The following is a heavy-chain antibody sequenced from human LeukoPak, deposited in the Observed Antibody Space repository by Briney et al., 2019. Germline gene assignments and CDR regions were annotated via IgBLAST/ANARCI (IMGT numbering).Heavy chain of an antibody. D-gene: IGHD3-10*01. J-gene: IGHJ4*02. CDR2: IFYSGST. Sequence: KTSETLSLTCTVSGGSISTSNYYWGWIRQPPGKGLEWIGNIFYSGSTYYSPSLKSRVTISLDTSRNQFSLKLSSVTAAGTAVYYCARNQYGSGSLFDYWGQGTLVTVSS. CDR1: GGSISTSNYY. V-gene: IGHV4-39*07. CDR3: ARNQYGSGSLFDY.